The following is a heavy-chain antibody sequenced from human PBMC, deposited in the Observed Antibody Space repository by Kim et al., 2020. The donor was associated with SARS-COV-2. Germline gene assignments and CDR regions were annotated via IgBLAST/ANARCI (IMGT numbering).Heavy chain of an antibody. CDR2: YDGSDK. CDR3: ANFES. Sequence: YDGSDKYYADCVKGRFIISRDNSKNMLYLQMNSLRVEDTAVYYCANFESWGQGTLVTVSS. J-gene: IGHJ4*02. V-gene: IGHV3-33*06.